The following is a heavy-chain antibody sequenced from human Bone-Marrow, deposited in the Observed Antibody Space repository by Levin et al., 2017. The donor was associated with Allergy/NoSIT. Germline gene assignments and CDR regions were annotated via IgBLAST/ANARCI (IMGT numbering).Heavy chain of an antibody. V-gene: IGHV4-34*01. D-gene: IGHD3-3*01. CDR2: INHSGST. CDR1: GGSFSGYY. Sequence: SETLSLTCAVYGGSFSGYYWSWIRQPPGKGLEWIGEINHSGSTNYNPSLKSRVTISVDTSKNQFSLKLSSVTAADTAVYYCARGRKGITIFGVAHNWFDPWGQGTLVTVSS. J-gene: IGHJ5*02. CDR3: ARGRKGITIFGVAHNWFDP.